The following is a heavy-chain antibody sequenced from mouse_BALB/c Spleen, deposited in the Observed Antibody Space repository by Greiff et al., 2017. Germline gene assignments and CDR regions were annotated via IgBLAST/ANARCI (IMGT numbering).Heavy chain of an antibody. D-gene: IGHD1-1*01. Sequence: LVKTGASVKISCKASGYSFTGYYMHWVKQSHGKSLEWIGYISCYNGATSYNQKFKGKATFTVATSSSTAYRQFNSLTSEDSAVYYCARSEDYYGSSPFDYWGQGTTLTVSS. CDR1: GYSFTGYY. CDR2: ISCYNGAT. V-gene: IGHV1S34*01. CDR3: ARSEDYYGSSPFDY. J-gene: IGHJ2*01.